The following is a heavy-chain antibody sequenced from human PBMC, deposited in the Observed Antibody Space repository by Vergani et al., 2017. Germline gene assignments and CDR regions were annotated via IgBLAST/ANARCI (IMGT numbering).Heavy chain of an antibody. CDR1: GSTFSNPG. D-gene: IGHD3-3*01. CDR3: TTTYDFWSVAY. V-gene: IGHV3-15*01. Sequence: EVQLVESGGGLVKPGGSLRLSCEASGSTFSNPGMSWVRQAPGKGREWVGRIKSKTDGGTTDYAAPVKGRFTISRDDSKNTLYLQMNSLKTEDTAVYYCTTTYDFWSVAYWGQGTLVTVSS. J-gene: IGHJ4*02. CDR2: IKSKTDGGTT.